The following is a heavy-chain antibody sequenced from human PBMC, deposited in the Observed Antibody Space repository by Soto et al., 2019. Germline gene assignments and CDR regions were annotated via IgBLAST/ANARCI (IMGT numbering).Heavy chain of an antibody. D-gene: IGHD3-9*01. J-gene: IGHJ4*02. V-gene: IGHV4-39*01. CDR1: GGSISSSSYY. Sequence: SETLSLTCTVSGGSISSSSYYWGWIRQPPGKGLEWIGSIYYSGSTYYNPSLKSRVTISVDTSKNQFSLKLSSVTAADTAVYYCAGTYYDILTGLYYFDHWGQGTLVTVS. CDR3: AGTYYDILTGLYYFDH. CDR2: IYYSGST.